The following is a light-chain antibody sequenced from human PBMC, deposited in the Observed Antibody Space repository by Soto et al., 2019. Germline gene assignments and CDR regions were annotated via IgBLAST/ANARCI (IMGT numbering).Light chain of an antibody. CDR2: DVT. V-gene: IGLV2-14*01. CDR3: SSYTSSYTYV. CDR1: SSDVGGYNY. J-gene: IGLJ1*01. Sequence: QSALTQPASVSGSPGQSITISCTGTSSDVGGYNYVSWYQQHPGKAPKLMIYDVTNRPSGVSNRFSGYKSGNTASLTISGLQAEDEADYYCSSYTSSYTYVFGTGTKLTVL.